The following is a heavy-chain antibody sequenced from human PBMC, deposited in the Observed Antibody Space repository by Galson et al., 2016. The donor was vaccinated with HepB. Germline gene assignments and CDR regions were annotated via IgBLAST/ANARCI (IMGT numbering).Heavy chain of an antibody. CDR1: GFIVSGNY. Sequence: SLRLSCADSGFIVSGNYLSWVRQGPGKRLERVAIIYPAGDTYYAESVTERFTIARDSDSNMLFLHMTRLRPGDTGVDYCAKALTVPGILNVYALDVWGQGTTATVSS. V-gene: IGHV3-66*01. D-gene: IGHD5/OR15-5a*01. J-gene: IGHJ6*02. CDR3: AKALTVPGILNVYALDV. CDR2: IYPAGDT.